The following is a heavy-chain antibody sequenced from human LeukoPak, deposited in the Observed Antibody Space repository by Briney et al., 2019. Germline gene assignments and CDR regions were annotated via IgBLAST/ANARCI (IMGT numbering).Heavy chain of an antibody. CDR3: ARGYDILTGFDY. CDR1: GGSISSSSYY. Sequence: SETLSLTCTVSGGSISSSSYYWGWIRQPPGKGLEWIGSIYYSGSTYYNPSLKSRVTISVDTSKNQFSLKLSSVTAADTAVYYCARGYDILTGFDYWGQGTLVTVSS. CDR2: IYYSGST. J-gene: IGHJ4*02. D-gene: IGHD3-9*01. V-gene: IGHV4-39*07.